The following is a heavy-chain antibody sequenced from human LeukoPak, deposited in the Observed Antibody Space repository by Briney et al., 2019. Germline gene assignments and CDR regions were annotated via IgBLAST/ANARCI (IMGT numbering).Heavy chain of an antibody. CDR1: GYTLTELS. Sequence: SVKVSCKVSGYTLTELSMHWVRQAPGKGLEWMGGIIPIFGTANYAQKFQGRVTITADESTSTAYMELSSLRSEDTAVYYCARVGWLRSLYHYYGLDVWGQGTTVTVSS. D-gene: IGHD5-12*01. CDR2: IIPIFGTA. V-gene: IGHV1-69*13. J-gene: IGHJ6*02. CDR3: ARVGWLRSLYHYYGLDV.